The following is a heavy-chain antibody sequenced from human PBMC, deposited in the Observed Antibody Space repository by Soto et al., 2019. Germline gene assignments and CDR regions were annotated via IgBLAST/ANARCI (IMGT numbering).Heavy chain of an antibody. CDR2: INHSGST. Sequence: SETLSLTCAVYGGSFSGYYWSWIRQPPGKGLEWIGEINHSGSTNYNPSLKSRVTISVDTSKNQFSLKLSSVTAADTAVYYCARDDFWSGYDNFDYWGQGTLVTVSS. CDR3: ARDDFWSGYDNFDY. CDR1: GGSFSGYY. V-gene: IGHV4-34*01. D-gene: IGHD3-3*01. J-gene: IGHJ4*02.